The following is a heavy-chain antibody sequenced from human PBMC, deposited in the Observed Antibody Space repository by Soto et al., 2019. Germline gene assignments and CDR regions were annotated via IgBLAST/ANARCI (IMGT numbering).Heavy chain of an antibody. CDR2: IIPIFGTA. CDR3: ARELGDGYNSPFDY. D-gene: IGHD1-1*01. J-gene: IGHJ4*02. Sequence: QVQLVQSGAAVKQPGSSVKVSCKASGGTFSSYAISWVRQAPGQGLEWMGGIIPIFGTANYAQQCQGRVTITADKSTSTAYMERSSLRSEDTAVYYCARELGDGYNSPFDYWGQGTLVTVSS. CDR1: GGTFSSYA. V-gene: IGHV1-69*06.